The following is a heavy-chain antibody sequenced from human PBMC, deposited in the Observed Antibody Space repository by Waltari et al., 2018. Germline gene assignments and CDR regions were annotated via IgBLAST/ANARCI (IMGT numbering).Heavy chain of an antibody. CDR2: ISSDGSRK. V-gene: IGHV3-30*03. J-gene: IGHJ6*02. Sequence: QVQLVESGGGVVQPGRSLRLSCAASGFTFSSSGMHGVRQTPGRGLEWVAVISSDGSRKSYADSVKGRFRSSRDNSKNSLSLEMNSLRPEDTAVYYCASCTGGNCYYYGFDVWGQGTTVTVSS. CDR3: ASCTGGNCYYYGFDV. D-gene: IGHD2-8*02. CDR1: GFTFSSSG.